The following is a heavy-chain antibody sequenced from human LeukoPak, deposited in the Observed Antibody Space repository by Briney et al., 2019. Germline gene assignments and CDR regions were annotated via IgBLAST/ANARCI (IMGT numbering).Heavy chain of an antibody. V-gene: IGHV4-59*01. J-gene: IGHJ4*02. Sequence: SQTLSLTCTVSGGSISSYYWSWIRQPPGKGLEWIGYIYYSGSTNYNPSLKSRVTISVDTFKNQFSLKLSSVTAVVTAVYYCAGADYDFWSGYSRGCLDYWGQGTLVTVSS. CDR2: IYYSGST. D-gene: IGHD3-3*01. CDR3: AGADYDFWSGYSRGCLDY. CDR1: GGSISSYY.